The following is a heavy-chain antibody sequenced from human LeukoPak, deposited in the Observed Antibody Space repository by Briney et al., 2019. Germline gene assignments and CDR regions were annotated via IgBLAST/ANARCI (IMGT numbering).Heavy chain of an antibody. J-gene: IGHJ4*02. D-gene: IGHD1-1*01. CDR3: ARQWNNDY. V-gene: IGHV4-39*01. Sequence: GSLRLSCAASGFTFSNYSMNWVRQPPGKGLEWIGSIYYSGSTYYNPSLKSRVTISVDTSKNQFSLKLSSVTAADTAVYYCARQWNNDYWGQGTLVTVSS. CDR1: GFTFSNYSMN. CDR2: IYYSGST.